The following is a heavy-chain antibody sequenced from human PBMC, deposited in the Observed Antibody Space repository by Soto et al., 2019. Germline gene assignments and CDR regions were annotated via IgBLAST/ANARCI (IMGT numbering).Heavy chain of an antibody. CDR1: GGSINSGGYS. V-gene: IGHV4-30-2*01. CDR3: ARGGLLGYCGGSSCHNSFDY. CDR2: IYQSGST. D-gene: IGHD2-15*01. J-gene: IGHJ4*02. Sequence: SETLSLTCDVSGGSINSGGYSWSWIRQPPGKGLEWIGYIYQSGSTYYNPSLKSRVTISIDRSKNQFSLSLSSVTAADTAVYYCARGGLLGYCGGSSCHNSFDYWGQGDLVTVS.